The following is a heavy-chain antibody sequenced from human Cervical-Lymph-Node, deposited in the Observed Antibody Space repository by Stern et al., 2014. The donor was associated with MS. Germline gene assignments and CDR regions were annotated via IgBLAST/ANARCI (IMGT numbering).Heavy chain of an antibody. V-gene: IGHV1-18*01. J-gene: IGHJ4*02. CDR1: GYTFHSSG. CDR2: INTYTGNT. CDR3: ARAGHWGNYFDF. Sequence: VQLEESGPEVKKPGASVKVSCKASGYTFHSSGINWVRQAPGQGLEWMGRINTYTGNTNYAQNLQGRVTMPTDTSTSTVQMELRSLRSDDTAVYYCARAGHWGNYFDFWGQGTLVTVSS. D-gene: IGHD3-16*01.